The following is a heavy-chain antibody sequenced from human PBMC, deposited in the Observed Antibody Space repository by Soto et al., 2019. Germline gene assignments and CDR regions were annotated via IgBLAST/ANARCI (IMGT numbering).Heavy chain of an antibody. J-gene: IGHJ6*02. CDR2: ISYDGSNK. Sequence: ESGGGVVQPGRSLRLSCAASGFTFSSYAMHCVRQAPGAGLEWVAVISYDGSNKYYADSVKGRFTSSRDNSKNTLYLQMNRLRAENTAVYYGERTYSSSSFYYYYGMDVWGQGTTVTVSS. CDR1: GFTFSSYA. CDR3: ERTYSSSSFYYYYGMDV. V-gene: IGHV3-30-3*01. D-gene: IGHD6-6*01.